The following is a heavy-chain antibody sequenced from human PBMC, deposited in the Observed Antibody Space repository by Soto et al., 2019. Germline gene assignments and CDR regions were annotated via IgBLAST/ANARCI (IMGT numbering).Heavy chain of an antibody. D-gene: IGHD1-1*01. CDR1: GFTFSNYG. Sequence: HPGGSLRLSCAASGFTFSNYGMSWVRQAPGKGLEWVSGIRGSGAATYHADSVKGRFTISRDNAKNSLFLQMNSLSAEDTAVYYCARLTEAVTTFVYWGQGTPVTVSS. V-gene: IGHV3-23*01. J-gene: IGHJ4*02. CDR2: IRGSGAAT. CDR3: ARLTEAVTTFVY.